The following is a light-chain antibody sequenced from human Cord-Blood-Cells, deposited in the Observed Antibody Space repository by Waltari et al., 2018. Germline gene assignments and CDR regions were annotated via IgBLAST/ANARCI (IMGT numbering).Light chain of an antibody. V-gene: IGLV2-23*01. J-gene: IGLJ2*01. CDR2: EGR. CDR1: SSDVGSYKL. Sequence: QSALTKPASVPGSPGQSITISCTGTSSDVGSYKLVSWYQQHPGKAPKLMSYEGRKRHSGVSNRFSGSKSGNTASLTISGLQAEDEADYYCCSYAGSSTVVFGGGTKLTVL. CDR3: CSYAGSSTVV.